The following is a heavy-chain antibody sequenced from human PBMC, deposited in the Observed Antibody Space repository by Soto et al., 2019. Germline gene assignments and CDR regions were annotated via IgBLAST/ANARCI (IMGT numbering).Heavy chain of an antibody. Sequence: QVQRVQSGAEVKKPGSSVKVSCKASGGTFSSYAISWVRQAPGQGLEWMGGIIPIFGTANYAQKFQGRVTITADESTSTAYMEMSSLRYEDTAVYYWARGKQGWLESKLWYFDLWVRGTLVTVSS. CDR1: GGTFSSYA. D-gene: IGHD2-15*01. V-gene: IGHV1-69*01. CDR2: IIPIFGTA. J-gene: IGHJ2*01. CDR3: ARGKQGWLESKLWYFDL.